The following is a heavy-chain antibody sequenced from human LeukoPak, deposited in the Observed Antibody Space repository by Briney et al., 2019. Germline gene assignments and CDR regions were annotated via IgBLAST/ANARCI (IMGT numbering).Heavy chain of an antibody. J-gene: IGHJ4*02. V-gene: IGHV3-30-3*01. D-gene: IGHD3-22*01. CDR1: GFTFSSYA. CDR3: ARDLPSSGYYTALDY. CDR2: ISYDGSNK. Sequence: PGRSLRLSCAASGFTFSSYAMHWVRQAPGKGLEWVAVISYDGSNKYYADSVKGRFTISRDNSKNTLYLQMNSLRAEDTAVYYCARDLPSSGYYTALDYWGQGTLVTVSS.